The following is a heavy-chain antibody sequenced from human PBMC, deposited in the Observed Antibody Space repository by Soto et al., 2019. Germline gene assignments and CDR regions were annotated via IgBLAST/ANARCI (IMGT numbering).Heavy chain of an antibody. CDR2: IIPIFGTA. J-gene: IGHJ3*02. CDR1: GGTFSSYA. V-gene: IGHV1-69*13. Sequence: GASVKVSCKASGGTFSSYAISWVRQAPGQGLEWMGGIIPIFGTANYAQKFQGRVTITADESTSTAYMELSSLRSEDTAVYYCARTAAPDSSGYYIHDAFDIWGQGTMVTVSS. D-gene: IGHD3-22*01. CDR3: ARTAAPDSSGYYIHDAFDI.